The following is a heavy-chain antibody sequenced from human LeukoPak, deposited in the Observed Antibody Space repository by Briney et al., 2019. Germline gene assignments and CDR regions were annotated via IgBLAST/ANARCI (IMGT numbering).Heavy chain of an antibody. CDR2: IYPGDSGT. CDR3: AKHSYDSSGYYKMNFDY. J-gene: IGHJ4*02. D-gene: IGHD3-22*01. Sequence: GESLKISCKGSGYSFTSYWIGWVRQMPGKGLEWMGIIYPGDSGTRYSPSFQGQVTISADKSISTAYLQWSSLKASDTAMYYCAKHSYDSSGYYKMNFDYWGQGTLVTVSS. CDR1: GYSFTSYW. V-gene: IGHV5-51*01.